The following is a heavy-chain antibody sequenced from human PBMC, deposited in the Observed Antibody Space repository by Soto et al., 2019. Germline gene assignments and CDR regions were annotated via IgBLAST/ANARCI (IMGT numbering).Heavy chain of an antibody. D-gene: IGHD5-12*01. CDR3: ATPHGDGYNTGYFDY. J-gene: IGHJ4*02. V-gene: IGHV5-51*01. CDR2: IYPGDSDT. CDR1: GYSFTSYW. Sequence: GDSLKISCKGSGYSFTSYWIGWVRQIPGKGLEWMGIIYPGDSDTRYSPSFQGQVTISADKSISTAYLQWSSLKASDTAMYYCATPHGDGYNTGYFDYWGQGTLVTVSS.